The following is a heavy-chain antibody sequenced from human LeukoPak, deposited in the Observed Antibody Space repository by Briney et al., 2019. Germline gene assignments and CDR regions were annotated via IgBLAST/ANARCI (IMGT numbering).Heavy chain of an antibody. V-gene: IGHV3-21*01. J-gene: IGHJ4*02. Sequence: GGSLRLSCAGSEFTFRSYSMNWVRQAPGEGLEWVSSISGSSSDIYYADSVKGRFTISRDNSKNSLYLQMKSLRAEDTALYYCARRGYHDYSGFDYWGQGTLVTVSS. D-gene: IGHD1-26*01. CDR1: EFTFRSYS. CDR3: ARRGYHDYSGFDY. CDR2: ISGSSSDI.